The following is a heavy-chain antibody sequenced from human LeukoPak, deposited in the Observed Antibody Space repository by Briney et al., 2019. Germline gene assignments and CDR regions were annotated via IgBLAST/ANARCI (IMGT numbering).Heavy chain of an antibody. CDR3: ARSGYCSSTSCYYRFDY. CDR2: ISSSSSTI. J-gene: IGHJ4*02. Sequence: PGGSLRLSCAASGFTFSSYSMNRVRQAPGKGLEWVSYISSSSSTIYYADSVKGRFTISRDNAKNSLYLQMNSLRAEDTAVYYCARSGYCSSTSCYYRFDYWGQGTLVTVSS. CDR1: GFTFSSYS. D-gene: IGHD2-2*01. V-gene: IGHV3-48*01.